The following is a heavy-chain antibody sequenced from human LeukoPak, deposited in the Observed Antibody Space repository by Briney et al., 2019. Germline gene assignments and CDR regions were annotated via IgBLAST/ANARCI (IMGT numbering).Heavy chain of an antibody. CDR3: ATIPLSSGWYAHDY. CDR1: GYTLTELS. CDR2: FDPEDGET. V-gene: IGHV1-24*01. J-gene: IGHJ4*02. D-gene: IGHD6-19*01. Sequence: ASVKVSCKVSGYTLTELSMHWVRQAPGKGLEWMGGFDPEDGETIYAQKFQGRVTMTEDTSTDTAYMELSSLRSEDTAVYYCATIPLSSGWYAHDYWGQGTLVTASS.